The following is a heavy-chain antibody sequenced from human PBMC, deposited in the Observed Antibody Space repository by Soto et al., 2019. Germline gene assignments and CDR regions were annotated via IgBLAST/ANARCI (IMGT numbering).Heavy chain of an antibody. Sequence: QVQLDESGPGLVQPSQTLSLSCTVSGASVSTGVYYWTWIRQHPGRGLEWIGYIDNSGSTYYNPSPTVRVDISVDPFKIQFSLNLQSLSAADTPFYYCGGAVSDFDVRRYRTSSFDQWGQGLLVTVSS. V-gene: IGHV4-31*03. CDR3: GGAVSDFDVRRYRTSSFDQ. J-gene: IGHJ4*02. D-gene: IGHD3-10*02. CDR1: GASVSTGVYY. CDR2: IDNSGST.